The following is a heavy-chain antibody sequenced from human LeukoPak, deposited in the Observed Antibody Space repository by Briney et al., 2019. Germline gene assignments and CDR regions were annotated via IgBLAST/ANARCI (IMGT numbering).Heavy chain of an antibody. J-gene: IGHJ4*02. V-gene: IGHV3-30*14. CDR2: ISYDGSNK. D-gene: IGHD4-17*01. CDR1: GFTFSSYA. CDR3: ARSSDGDYYYYFDY. Sequence: PGRSLRLSCAASGFTFSSYAMHWVRQAPGKGLEWVAVISYDGSNKYYADSVKGRFTISRDNSKNTLYLQMSSLRAEDTAVYYCARSSDGDYYYYFDYWGQGTLVTVSS.